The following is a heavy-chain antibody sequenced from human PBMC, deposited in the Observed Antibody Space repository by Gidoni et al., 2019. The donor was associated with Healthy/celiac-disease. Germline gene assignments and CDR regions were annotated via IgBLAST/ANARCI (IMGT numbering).Heavy chain of an antibody. V-gene: IGHV3-30*03. Sequence: QVQLVESGGGVVQPGRSLRLSCAASVFTFSSYGMHWVRQAPGKGLEWVAVISYDGSNKYYADSVKGRFTISRDNSKNTLYLQMNSLRAEDTAVYYCARGGGVTPFDYWGQGTLVTVSS. CDR1: VFTFSSYG. CDR3: ARGGGVTPFDY. CDR2: ISYDGSNK. D-gene: IGHD3-3*01. J-gene: IGHJ4*02.